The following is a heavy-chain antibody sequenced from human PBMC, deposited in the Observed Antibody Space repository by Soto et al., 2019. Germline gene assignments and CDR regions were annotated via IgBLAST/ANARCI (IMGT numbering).Heavy chain of an antibody. Sequence: QVQLQESGPGLVKPSETLSLTCTVSGGSISSYYWSWIRQPPGKGLEWIGYIYYSGSTNYNPSLKSRVTISVDTSKNQFSLKLSSVTAADTAVYYCARGRVYGLDWYFDLWGRGTLVTVSS. CDR3: ARGRVYGLDWYFDL. CDR1: GGSISSYY. J-gene: IGHJ2*01. V-gene: IGHV4-59*01. D-gene: IGHD4-17*01. CDR2: IYYSGST.